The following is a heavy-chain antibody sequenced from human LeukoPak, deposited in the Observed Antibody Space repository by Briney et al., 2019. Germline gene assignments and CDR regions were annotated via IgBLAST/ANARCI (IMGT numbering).Heavy chain of an antibody. CDR3: ARYSGYDYYYYYMDV. CDR1: GGTFSSYA. CDR2: IIPIFGTA. D-gene: IGHD5-12*01. Sequence: GASVKVSCKASGGTFSSYAISCVRQAPGQGLEWMGGIIPIFGTANYAQKFQGRVTITTDESTSTAYMELSSLRSEDTAVYYCARYSGYDYYYYYMDVWGKGTTVTVSS. V-gene: IGHV1-69*05. J-gene: IGHJ6*03.